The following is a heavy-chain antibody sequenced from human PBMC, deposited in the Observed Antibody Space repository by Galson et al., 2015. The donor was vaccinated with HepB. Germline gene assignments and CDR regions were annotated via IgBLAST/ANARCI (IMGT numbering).Heavy chain of an antibody. V-gene: IGHV3-74*01. J-gene: IGHJ3*02. CDR3: ARDRGKLLWFGETDPDAFDI. CDR2: IKSDGSST. Sequence: SLRLSCAVSGFTFSSYWMHWVRQAPGKGLVWVSRIKSDGSSTSYADSVKGRFTISRDNAKNTLYLQMNSLRAEDTAVYYCARDRGKLLWFGETDPDAFDIWGQGTMVTVSS. CDR1: GFTFSSYW. D-gene: IGHD3-10*01.